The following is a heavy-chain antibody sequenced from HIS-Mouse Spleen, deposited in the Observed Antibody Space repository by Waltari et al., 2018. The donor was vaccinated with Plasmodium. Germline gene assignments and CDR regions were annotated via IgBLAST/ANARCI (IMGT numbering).Heavy chain of an antibody. CDR3: AKDWGIAADDEDSDAFDI. D-gene: IGHD6-13*01. V-gene: IGHV3-9*01. CDR2: ISWNSGSI. J-gene: IGHJ3*02. Sequence: EVQLVESGGGLVQPGRSLRLSCAASGFTFDDYAMHWVRQAPGKGLEWVSGISWNSGSIGYADSVKGRFTISRDNAKNSLYLQMNSLRAEDTALYYCAKDWGIAADDEDSDAFDIWGQGTMVTVSS. CDR1: GFTFDDYA.